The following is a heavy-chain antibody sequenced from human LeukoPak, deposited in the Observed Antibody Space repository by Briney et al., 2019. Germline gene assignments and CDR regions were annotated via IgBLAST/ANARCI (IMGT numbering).Heavy chain of an antibody. V-gene: IGHV1-69*04. CDR2: IIPILGIA. CDR1: GYTFASYG. Sequence: SVKVSCKASGYTFASYGISWVRQATGQGLEWMGRIIPILGIANYAQKFQGRVTITADKSTSTAYMELSSLRSEDTAVYYCAREEYYDILTGYYRGYFDLWGRGTLVTVSP. CDR3: AREEYYDILTGYYRGYFDL. D-gene: IGHD3-9*01. J-gene: IGHJ2*01.